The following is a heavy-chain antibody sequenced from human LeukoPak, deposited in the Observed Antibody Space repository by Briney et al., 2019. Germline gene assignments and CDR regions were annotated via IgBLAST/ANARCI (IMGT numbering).Heavy chain of an antibody. CDR3: ARGRMTTVTTDAFDI. CDR1: GYTFTSYY. V-gene: IGHV1-46*01. J-gene: IGHJ3*02. Sequence: ASVKVSCKASGYTFTSYYMHWVRQAPGQGLEWMGIINPSGGSTSYAQKFQGRVTMTRDTSTSTVYMELSSLRSEDTAVYYCARGRMTTVTTDAFDIWGQGTMVTVSS. CDR2: INPSGGST. D-gene: IGHD4-17*01.